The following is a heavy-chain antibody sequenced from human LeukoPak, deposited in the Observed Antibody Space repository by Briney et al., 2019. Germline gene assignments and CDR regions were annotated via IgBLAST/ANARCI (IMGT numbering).Heavy chain of an antibody. D-gene: IGHD6-19*01. V-gene: IGHV1-69*13. CDR2: IIPIFGTA. Sequence: ASVKVPCRASGGTFSSYAISWVRQAPGQGLEWMGGIIPIFGTANYAQKFQGRVTITADESTSTAYMELSSLRSEDTAVYYCARDRPGYSSGWYPQRYYGMDVWGQGTTVTVSS. CDR1: GGTFSSYA. J-gene: IGHJ6*02. CDR3: ARDRPGYSSGWYPQRYYGMDV.